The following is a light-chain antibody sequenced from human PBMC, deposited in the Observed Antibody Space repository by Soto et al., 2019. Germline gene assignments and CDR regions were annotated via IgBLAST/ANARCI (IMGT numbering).Light chain of an antibody. CDR3: CSYARSNFVV. CDR2: EVN. V-gene: IGLV2-14*01. Sequence: QSALTQPASLSGSPGQSITISCTGTSSDIGAYDYVSWFQQHPGKAPKLMISEVNNRPSGVSNRFSGSKSGNTAYLTISGLQTEDEADYYCCSYARSNFVVFGGGTKLTVL. J-gene: IGLJ2*01. CDR1: SSDIGAYDY.